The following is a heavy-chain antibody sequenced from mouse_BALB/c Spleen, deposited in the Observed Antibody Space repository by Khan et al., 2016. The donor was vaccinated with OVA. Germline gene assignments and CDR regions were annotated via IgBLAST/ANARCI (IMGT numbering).Heavy chain of an antibody. J-gene: IGHJ4*01. V-gene: IGHV2-6-4*01. Sequence: QVQLKESGPGLVAPSQSLSITCTVSGFSLSRYNVHWVRQPPGKGLEWLGMIWGGGGTDYNSALKSRLSISKDNSKSQVFLKMNSLQTDDTAMYSCARAYYRYDGYYAMDYWCQGTSVTVSS. CDR1: GFSLSRYN. CDR3: ARAYYRYDGYYAMDY. D-gene: IGHD2-14*01. CDR2: IWGGGGT.